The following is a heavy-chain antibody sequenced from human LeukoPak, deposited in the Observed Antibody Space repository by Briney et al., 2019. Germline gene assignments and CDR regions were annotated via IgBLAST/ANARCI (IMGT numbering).Heavy chain of an antibody. CDR2: MNPNSGGT. CDR1: GYTFSSYG. V-gene: IGHV1-2*02. CDR3: ARNKEGKSLDY. Sequence: ASVKVSCKGSGYTFSSYGISWVRQAPGQGLEWMAWMNPNSGGTSYAQKFQGRVTMTRDTSISTAYMELSRLRFDDTAVYYCARNKEGKSLDYWGQGTLVTVSS. J-gene: IGHJ4*02.